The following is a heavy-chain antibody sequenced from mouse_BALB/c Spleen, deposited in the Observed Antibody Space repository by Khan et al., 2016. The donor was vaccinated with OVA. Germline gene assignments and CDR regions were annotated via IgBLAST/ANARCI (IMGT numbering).Heavy chain of an antibody. J-gene: IGHJ3*01. V-gene: IGHV1-77*01. CDR2: IYPGNGNT. CDR1: GYTFTDYY. CDR3: TRSGIGSFAF. Sequence: QIQLVQSGAELARPGASVKLSCKASGYTFTDYYINWVKQRTGQGLEWIGDIYPGNGNTNYNEKFKGKATLTADKSSSTAFMHLSSLNSEDSAIYFCTRSGIGSFAFWGQGTLVTVSA. D-gene: IGHD2-14*01.